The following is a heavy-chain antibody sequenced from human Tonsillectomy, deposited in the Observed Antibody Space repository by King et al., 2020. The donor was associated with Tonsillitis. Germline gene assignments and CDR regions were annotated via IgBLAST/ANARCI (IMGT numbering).Heavy chain of an antibody. CDR3: ARSGVQDCDFDL. J-gene: IGHJ2*01. D-gene: IGHD3/OR15-3a*01. V-gene: IGHV4-59*01. Sequence: QLQLQESGPGLVKPSETLSLTCTVSGGSISGYYWTWIRQPPGKGLEWIGYTYYSGSTNYNPSLKSRVTISVDTSNNQFSLKLRSVTGADTAVYYCARSGVQDCDFDLWGRGTLVTVSS. CDR2: TYYSGST. CDR1: GGSISGYY.